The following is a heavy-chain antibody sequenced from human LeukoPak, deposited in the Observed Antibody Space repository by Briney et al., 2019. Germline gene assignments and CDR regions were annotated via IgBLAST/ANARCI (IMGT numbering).Heavy chain of an antibody. CDR1: GGSISSSSYY. CDR3: ARGYGSGSYGTRFGY. CDR2: IYYSGST. J-gene: IGHJ4*02. V-gene: IGHV4-39*01. D-gene: IGHD3-10*01. Sequence: PSETLSLTCTVSGGSISSSSYYCGWIRQPPGKGLEWIGSIYYSGSTYYNPSLKSRVTISVDTSKNQFSLKLSSVTAADTAVYYCARGYGSGSYGTRFGYWGRGTLVTVSS.